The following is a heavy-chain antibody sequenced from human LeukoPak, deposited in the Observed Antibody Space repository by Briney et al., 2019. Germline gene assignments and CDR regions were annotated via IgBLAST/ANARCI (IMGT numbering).Heavy chain of an antibody. D-gene: IGHD2/OR15-2a*01. V-gene: IGHV3-66*02. CDR1: GFTVSSNY. CDR2: IYSGGST. Sequence: SGGSLRLSCAASGFTVSSNYMSWVRQAPGKGLEWVSVIYSGGSTYYADSVKGRFTISRDNSKNTLYLQMNSLRAEDTAVYYCARVGWGRGNIPLAFDIWGQGTMVTVSS. J-gene: IGHJ3*02. CDR3: ARVGWGRGNIPLAFDI.